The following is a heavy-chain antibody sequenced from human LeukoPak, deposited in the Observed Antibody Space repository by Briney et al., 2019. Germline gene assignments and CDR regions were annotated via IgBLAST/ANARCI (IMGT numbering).Heavy chain of an antibody. CDR1: GVSITSYY. V-gene: IGHV4-4*07. CDR2: ISTSGST. J-gene: IGHJ2*01. Sequence: PSETLSLTCTVSGVSITSYYWSWIRQPAGKGLEWIGRISTSGSTNYNPSLKSRVTMSVDTSKNQFSLKLSSVTAADTAVYYCARVTPPPLMVGATSGRGTRYFDLWGRGTLVTVSS. D-gene: IGHD1-26*01. CDR3: ARVTPPPLMVGATSGRGTRYFDL.